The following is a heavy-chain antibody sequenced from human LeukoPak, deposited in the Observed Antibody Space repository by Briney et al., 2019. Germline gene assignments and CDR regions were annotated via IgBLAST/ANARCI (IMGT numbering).Heavy chain of an antibody. Sequence: GASVKVSCKASGYTFTGYYMHWVRQAPGQGLEWMGWINPNSGGTNYAQNFQGRVTMTRDTSISTAYMELSRLRSDDTAAYYCARGAFQGSIRFDYWGRGTLVTVSS. CDR3: ARGAFQGSIRFDY. CDR2: INPNSGGT. D-gene: IGHD6-13*01. J-gene: IGHJ4*02. V-gene: IGHV1-2*02. CDR1: GYTFTGYY.